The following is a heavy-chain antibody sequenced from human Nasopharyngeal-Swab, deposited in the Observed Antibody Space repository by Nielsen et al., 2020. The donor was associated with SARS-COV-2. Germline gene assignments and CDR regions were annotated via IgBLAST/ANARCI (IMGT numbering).Heavy chain of an antibody. D-gene: IGHD2-2*01. CDR1: GFNFNTSW. V-gene: IGHV3-7*03. CDR3: AHYASAAY. Sequence: LSLTCADSGFNFNTSWMTWVRQAPGKGREWAANINPDGSEMQYVDSVKGRFTISRDNAENSLYLHMNSLRGDDTAVYYCAHYASAAYWGQGTLVTVSS. J-gene: IGHJ4*02. CDR2: INPDGSEM.